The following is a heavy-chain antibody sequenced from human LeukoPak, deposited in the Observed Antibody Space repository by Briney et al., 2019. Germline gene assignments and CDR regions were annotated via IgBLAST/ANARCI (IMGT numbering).Heavy chain of an antibody. J-gene: IGHJ4*02. CDR3: ARDVNIIGYDSGHI. CDR2: IYSGGDT. V-gene: IGHV3-66*01. Sequence: GGSLRLSCAASGFTVSSSYMSWVRQAPGKGLEWVSVIYSGGDTYYADSVKGRFTISRDNSKNTLYLQMNSLRAEDTAVYYCARDVNIIGYDSGHIWGQGTLVTVSS. CDR1: GFTVSSSY. D-gene: IGHD3-22*01.